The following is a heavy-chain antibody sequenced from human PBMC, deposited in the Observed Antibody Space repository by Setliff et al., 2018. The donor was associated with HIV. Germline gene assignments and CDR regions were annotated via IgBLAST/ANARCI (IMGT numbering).Heavy chain of an antibody. J-gene: IGHJ4*02. CDR3: VTDRDGAGAGH. CDR2: IKGETDGGTP. CDR1: GLSFSNAW. D-gene: IGHD1-26*01. V-gene: IGHV3-15*01. Sequence: GGSLRLSCAGTGLSFSNAWMSWVRQAPGKGLQWVGRIKGETDGGTPGYAALVKGRFTISRDDSRGMVFLEMNSLKIEDTALYYCVTDRDGAGAGHWGRGTLVTVSS.